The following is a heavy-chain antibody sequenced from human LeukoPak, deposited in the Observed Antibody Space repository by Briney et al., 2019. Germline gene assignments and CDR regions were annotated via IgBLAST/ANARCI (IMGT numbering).Heavy chain of an antibody. CDR3: ARDPPHYDILTASSSSGY. J-gene: IGHJ4*02. CDR2: INPNSGGT. D-gene: IGHD3-9*01. CDR1: GYTFSGYY. V-gene: IGHV1-2*02. Sequence: ASVKVSCKTSGYTFSGYYIHWVRQAPGQGLEWMGWINPNSGGTNYAQKFQGRVTMTRDTSISTAYMELSRLRSDDTAVYYCARDPPHYDILTASSSSGYWGQGTLVTISS.